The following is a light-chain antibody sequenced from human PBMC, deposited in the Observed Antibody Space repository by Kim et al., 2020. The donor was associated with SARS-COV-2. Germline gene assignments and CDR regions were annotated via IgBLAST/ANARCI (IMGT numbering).Light chain of an antibody. J-gene: IGLJ2*01. CDR1: SLRSYY. CDR3: NSRDSHGNHVL. Sequence: SSELTQDPAVSVALGQTVRITCQGDSLRSYYASWYQQKPGQAPVLVIYGKNNRPSGIPDRFSGSSSGTTASLTITGAQAEDEADYYCNSRDSHGNHVLFG. V-gene: IGLV3-19*01. CDR2: GKN.